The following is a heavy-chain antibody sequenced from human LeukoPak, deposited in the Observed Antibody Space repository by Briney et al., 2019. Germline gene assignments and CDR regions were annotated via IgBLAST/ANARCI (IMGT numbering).Heavy chain of an antibody. CDR1: GFTFDDYG. J-gene: IGHJ3*02. CDR2: IKQDGSEK. CDR3: ARDQEDIVATIIDAFDI. D-gene: IGHD5-12*01. Sequence: GGSLRLSCAASGFTFDDYGMSWVRQAPGKGLEWVANIKQDGSEKYYVDSVKGRFTISRDNAKNSLYLQMNSLRAEDTAVYYCARDQEDIVATIIDAFDIWGQGTMVTVSS. V-gene: IGHV3-7*01.